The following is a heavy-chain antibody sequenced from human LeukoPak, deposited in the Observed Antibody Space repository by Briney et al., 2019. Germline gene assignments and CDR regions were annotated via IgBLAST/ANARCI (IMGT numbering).Heavy chain of an antibody. CDR2: ISSTSNTT. J-gene: IGHJ3*02. CDR3: ARDWEDYGGIVDAFDI. V-gene: IGHV3-48*01. Sequence: PGGSLRLSCAASGFTFSSYNMNWVRQAPGKGLEWLSCISSTSNTTHYAASVKGRFTISRDNAKNSLYLQMNSLRAEDTAVYYCARDWEDYGGIVDAFDIWGQGTMVTVSS. CDR1: GFTFSSYN. D-gene: IGHD4-23*01.